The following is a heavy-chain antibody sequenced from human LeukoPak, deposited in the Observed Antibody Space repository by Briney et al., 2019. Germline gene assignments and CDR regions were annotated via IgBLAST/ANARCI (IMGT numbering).Heavy chain of an antibody. Sequence: SETLSLNCTVSGGSFTFNHWSWIRQPPGRELEWIGYIYYTGSTVYNPSLQSRLSMSIDTSKNQFSLKLSSVTAADTGVYYCARVKDGYNCFDYWGQGSLVTVSS. D-gene: IGHD5-24*01. CDR1: GGSFTFNH. J-gene: IGHJ4*02. V-gene: IGHV4-59*01. CDR3: ARVKDGYNCFDY. CDR2: IYYTGST.